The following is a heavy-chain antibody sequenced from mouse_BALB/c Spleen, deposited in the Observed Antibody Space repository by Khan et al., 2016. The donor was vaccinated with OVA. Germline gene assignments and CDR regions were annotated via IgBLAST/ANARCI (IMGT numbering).Heavy chain of an antibody. CDR1: GFTFSDYG. Sequence: EVELVESGGGLVKPGGSRKLSCAASGFTFSDYGMAWIRQGPGKGPEWITFISSLAYNSYYDDTVTGRVTISTENAKNTLYLELNSLRSEDTAMDYGARGCTGGFGYWGQGTPVTVSA. J-gene: IGHJ3*01. CDR2: ISSLAYNS. V-gene: IGHV5-15*02. CDR3: ARGCTGGFGY.